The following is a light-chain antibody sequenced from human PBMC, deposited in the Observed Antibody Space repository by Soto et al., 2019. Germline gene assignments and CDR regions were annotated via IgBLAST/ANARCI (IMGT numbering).Light chain of an antibody. Sequence: DIQVTQSPSSVSASVGDRVTITCPASQDIAVYLSWYQHNPGRAPELLIRAASSLQSGVPSRFSGGGAGTDFPLTLNSLQPEEFATYYCHQAYSSPLTFGQGTRLDI. CDR2: AAS. CDR1: QDIAVY. J-gene: IGKJ5*01. V-gene: IGKV1D-12*01. CDR3: HQAYSSPLT.